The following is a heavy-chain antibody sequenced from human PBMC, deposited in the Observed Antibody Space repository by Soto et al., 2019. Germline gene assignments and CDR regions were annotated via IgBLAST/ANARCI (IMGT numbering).Heavy chain of an antibody. V-gene: IGHV1-69*13. CDR2: IIPIFGTA. D-gene: IGHD4-17*01. CDR3: ARAYAKLRAFDI. J-gene: IGHJ3*02. CDR1: GGTFSSYA. Sequence: GASVKVSCKASGGTFSSYAISWVRQAPGQGLEWMGGIIPIFGTANYAQKFQGRVTITADESTSTAYMELRSLRSEDTAVYYCARAYAKLRAFDIWGQGTMVTVSS.